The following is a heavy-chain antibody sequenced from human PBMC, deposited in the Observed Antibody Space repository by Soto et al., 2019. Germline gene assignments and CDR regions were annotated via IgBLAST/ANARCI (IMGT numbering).Heavy chain of an antibody. CDR1: GFTFSSYG. J-gene: IGHJ6*02. Sequence: PGGSLRLSCAASGFTFSSYGMHWVRQAPGKGLEWVAVISNDGSKKYYADSVKGRFTISRDNSKNTLYLQMNSLRAEDTAVYYCAKDSGTAMVTSYYYYSMGVWGQGTTVTVSS. CDR3: AKDSGTAMVTSYYYYSMGV. V-gene: IGHV3-30*18. D-gene: IGHD5-18*01. CDR2: ISNDGSKK.